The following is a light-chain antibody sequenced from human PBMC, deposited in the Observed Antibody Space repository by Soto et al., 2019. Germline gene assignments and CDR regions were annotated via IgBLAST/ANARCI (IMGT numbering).Light chain of an antibody. CDR2: GAS. V-gene: IGKV3-20*01. J-gene: IGKJ1*01. CDR3: QHYGYPQWT. CDR1: QSVSSSY. Sequence: EMVLTQSPGTLSLSPGERATLSCRASQSVSSSYLAWYQQKPGQAPRLLIYGASSRAIHTPDRFSGSGSGTDFTLTISSLQPEDFAVYYCQHYGYPQWTFGQGTKVDIK.